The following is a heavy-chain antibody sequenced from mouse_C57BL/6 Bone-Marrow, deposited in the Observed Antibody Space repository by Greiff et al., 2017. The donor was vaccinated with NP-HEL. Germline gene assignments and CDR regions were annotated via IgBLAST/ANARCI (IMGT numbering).Heavy chain of an antibody. CDR1: GYTFTDYY. Sequence: EVQLQQSGPELVKPGASVKISCKASGYTFTDYYMNWVKQSHGKSLEWIGDINPNNGGTSYNQKFKGKATLTVDKSSSTAYMELRSLTSEDSAVYYCARGYGSSFYYFDYWGQGTTLTVSS. D-gene: IGHD1-1*01. V-gene: IGHV1-26*01. J-gene: IGHJ2*01. CDR2: INPNNGGT. CDR3: ARGYGSSFYYFDY.